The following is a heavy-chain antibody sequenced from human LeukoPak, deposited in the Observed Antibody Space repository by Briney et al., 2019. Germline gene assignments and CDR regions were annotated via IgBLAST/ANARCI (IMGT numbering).Heavy chain of an antibody. CDR3: ATVFQQRGYYYMDV. CDR1: GYTFTNYD. Sequence: ASVKVSCKASGYTFTNYDIHWVRQATGQGLEWMGWMNPYSANTGYAQTFQGRITITRNTSISTAYMELSSLKSEDTGVYYCATVFQQRGYYYMDVWGKGTTVTVSS. V-gene: IGHV1-8*03. CDR2: MNPYSANT. J-gene: IGHJ6*03. D-gene: IGHD6-13*01.